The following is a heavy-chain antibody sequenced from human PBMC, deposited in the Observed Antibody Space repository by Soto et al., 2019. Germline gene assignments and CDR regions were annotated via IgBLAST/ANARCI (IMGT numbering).Heavy chain of an antibody. D-gene: IGHD6-13*01. Sequence: QVQLVQSGTEVKKPGASVKVSCKTSGYTFTNFGISWVRRAPGQGLEWMGWISAFNGHTHHAQKFQGRVTLTTDTSTTTAFLELRSLRSDDTAVYYCAREPPRATAGLNYFDPWGQGTLVSVSS. CDR1: GYTFTNFG. CDR2: ISAFNGHT. J-gene: IGHJ5*02. CDR3: AREPPRATAGLNYFDP. V-gene: IGHV1-18*01.